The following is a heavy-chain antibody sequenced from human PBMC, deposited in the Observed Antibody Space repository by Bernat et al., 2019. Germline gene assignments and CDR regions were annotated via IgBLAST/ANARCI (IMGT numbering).Heavy chain of an antibody. V-gene: IGHV3-21*01. CDR3: ARTFYYYYYGMDV. Sequence: EVQLVESGGGRVKPGGSLGLSCPASGFTFSSYSMNGVRQPPGKGLEWVSSISSSSSYIYYADAVKGRFTITRDNAKNSMSLQMNSLSAEDRAVYYCARTFYYYYYGMDVWGQGTTVTVSS. CDR2: ISSSSSYI. J-gene: IGHJ6*02. CDR1: GFTFSSYS.